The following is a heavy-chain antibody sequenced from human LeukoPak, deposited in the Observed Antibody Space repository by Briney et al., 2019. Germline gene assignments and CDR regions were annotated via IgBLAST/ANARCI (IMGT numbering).Heavy chain of an antibody. Sequence: GESLKISCQGSGYSFNSHWIGWVRQMPGKGLEWMGTIYPGDSDIRYSPSFQGQVTISADKSISTAYLQWSSLKASDTAMYYCARHIAPGYNSGWYFDYWGQGTLVTVSS. CDR1: GYSFNSHW. V-gene: IGHV5-51*01. CDR2: IYPGDSDI. D-gene: IGHD5-12*01. CDR3: ARHIAPGYNSGWYFDY. J-gene: IGHJ4*02.